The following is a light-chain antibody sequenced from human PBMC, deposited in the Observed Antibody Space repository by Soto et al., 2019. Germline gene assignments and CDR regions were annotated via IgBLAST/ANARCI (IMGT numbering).Light chain of an antibody. CDR3: QQSFSTRIYT. CDR1: QPISSY. Sequence: DIPLTQSPSSLSASVGDRVTITCRASQPISSYLNWYQKRPGEAPKLLIYAVSTLHSGVPSRFSGSGSGTDFTLTISSLQPEDFATYYCQQSFSTRIYTFGQGTELEIK. J-gene: IGKJ2*01. CDR2: AVS. V-gene: IGKV1-39*01.